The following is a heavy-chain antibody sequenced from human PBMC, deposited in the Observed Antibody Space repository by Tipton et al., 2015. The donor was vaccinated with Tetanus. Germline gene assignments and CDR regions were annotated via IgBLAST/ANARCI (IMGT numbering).Heavy chain of an antibody. CDR3: ATEAYCSSTTCPLTFNY. Sequence: SLRLSCAVSGYSFTYTWMSWVRQAPGKGLEWIGRIKSKTDGETTDYAAPVKGRFSISRDDSKRTVYLQMNSLKSEDTAFYYCATEAYCSSTTCPLTFNYWGQGTLVTVSS. CDR2: IKSKTDGETT. J-gene: IGHJ4*02. V-gene: IGHV3-15*01. D-gene: IGHD2-2*01. CDR1: GYSFTYTW.